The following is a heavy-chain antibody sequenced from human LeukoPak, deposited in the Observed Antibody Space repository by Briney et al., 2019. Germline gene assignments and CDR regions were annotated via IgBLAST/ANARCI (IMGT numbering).Heavy chain of an antibody. CDR1: GGSFSGYY. D-gene: IGHD5-18*01. CDR3: ASSGYSYGSDY. Sequence: SETLSLTCAVYGGSFSGYYWSWIRQPPGKGLEWIGEINHSGSTNYNPSLKSRVTISVDTSNNQFSLKLSSVTAADTAVYYCASSGYSYGSDYWGQGTLVTVSS. V-gene: IGHV4-34*01. J-gene: IGHJ4*02. CDR2: INHSGST.